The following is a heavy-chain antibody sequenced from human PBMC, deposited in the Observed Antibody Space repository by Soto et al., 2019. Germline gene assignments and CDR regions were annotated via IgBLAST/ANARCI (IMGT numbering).Heavy chain of an antibody. CDR1: GGSISSSNW. CDR3: ARASSIKGSSWYTAKVEGMDV. D-gene: IGHD6-13*01. CDR2: IYHSGST. J-gene: IGHJ6*02. V-gene: IGHV4-4*02. Sequence: QVQLQESGPGLVKPSGTLSLTCAVSGGSISSSNWWSWVRQPPGKGLEWIGEIYHSGSTNYNPSLKSRVTISVDKSKNQFALKLSSVTAADTAVYYCARASSIKGSSWYTAKVEGMDVWGQGTTVTVSS.